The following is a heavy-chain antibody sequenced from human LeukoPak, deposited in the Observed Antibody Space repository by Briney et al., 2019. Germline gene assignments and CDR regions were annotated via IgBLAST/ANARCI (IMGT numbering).Heavy chain of an antibody. D-gene: IGHD3-22*01. CDR3: ARGLGYYDSSVGY. CDR1: GGSISSYY. Sequence: PSQTLSLTCTVSGGSISSYYWSWIRQPPGKGLEWIGYIYYSGTTSYNPSLKSRVTISVDTSKNQFSLKLSSVTAADTAVYYCARGLGYYDSSVGYWGQGTLVTVSS. J-gene: IGHJ4*02. V-gene: IGHV4-59*01. CDR2: IYYSGTT.